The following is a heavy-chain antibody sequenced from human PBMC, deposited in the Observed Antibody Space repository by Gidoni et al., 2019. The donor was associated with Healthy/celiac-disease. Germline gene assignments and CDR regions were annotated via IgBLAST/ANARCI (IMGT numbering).Heavy chain of an antibody. Sequence: EAQLLESGGGLVQPGGSLRLSCAASGLPFSSYAMSWVRQAPGKGLEGVSAIGGGGGSTYYADSVKSRFTISRDNSKNTLYRQMSSLRAEDTAVYYCARNGHCSSTSCIPLDYWGQGTLVTVSS. CDR1: GLPFSSYA. CDR3: ARNGHCSSTSCIPLDY. J-gene: IGHJ4*02. V-gene: IGHV3-23*01. CDR2: IGGGGGST. D-gene: IGHD2-2*01.